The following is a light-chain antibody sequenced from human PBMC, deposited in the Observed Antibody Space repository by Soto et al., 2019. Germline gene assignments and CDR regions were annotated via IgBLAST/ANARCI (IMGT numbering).Light chain of an antibody. Sequence: EIVLTQSPGTLSLSPGERATLSCRASQSVSSYLACYQQKPGQAPRLLIYGASSRATGIPDRFSARGSGTDFTLTISRLEPEDFAVYYGQQYGSSSRTFGQGTKVEIK. CDR3: QQYGSSSRT. V-gene: IGKV3-20*01. J-gene: IGKJ1*01. CDR1: QSVSSY. CDR2: GAS.